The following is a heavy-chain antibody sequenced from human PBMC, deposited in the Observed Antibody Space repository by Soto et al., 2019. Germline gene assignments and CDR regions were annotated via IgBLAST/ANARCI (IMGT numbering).Heavy chain of an antibody. V-gene: IGHV4-59*01. CDR2: IYYSGST. CDR3: ARDMVRGVSTS. D-gene: IGHD3-10*01. J-gene: IGHJ5*02. Sequence: SETQSLTCTVSGGSISSYYLSWIRQPPGKGLEWIGYIYYSGSTNYNPSLKSRVTISVDTSKNQFSLKLSSVTAADTAVYYCARDMVRGVSTSWGQGTLVTVSS. CDR1: GGSISSYY.